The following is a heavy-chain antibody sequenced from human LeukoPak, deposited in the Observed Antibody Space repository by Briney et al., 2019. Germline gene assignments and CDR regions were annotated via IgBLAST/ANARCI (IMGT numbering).Heavy chain of an antibody. CDR1: GYTFTGYY. V-gene: IGHV1-2*04. CDR3: ARDPATRGYSYGYSD. J-gene: IGHJ4*02. Sequence: ASVKVSCKASGYTFTGYYMHWVRQAPGQGLEWMGWINPNSGGTNYAQKFQGWVTMTRDTSTSTVYMELSSLRSEDTAVYYCARDPATRGYSYGYSDWGQGTLVTVSS. CDR2: INPNSGGT. D-gene: IGHD5-18*01.